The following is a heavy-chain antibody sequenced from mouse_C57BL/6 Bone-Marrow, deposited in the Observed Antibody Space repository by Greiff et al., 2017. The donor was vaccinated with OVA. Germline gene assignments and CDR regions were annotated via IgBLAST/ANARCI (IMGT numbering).Heavy chain of an antibody. V-gene: IGHV7-1*01. CDR3: ARSADYFDY. CDR1: GFTFSDFY. CDR2: SRNKANDYTT. J-gene: IGHJ2*01. Sequence: EVKVVESGGGLVQSGRSLRLSCATSGFTFSDFYMEWVRQAPGKGLEWIAASRNKANDYTTEYSASVKGRFIVSRDTSQSILYLQMNALRAEDTAIYYCARSADYFDYWGQGTTLTVSS.